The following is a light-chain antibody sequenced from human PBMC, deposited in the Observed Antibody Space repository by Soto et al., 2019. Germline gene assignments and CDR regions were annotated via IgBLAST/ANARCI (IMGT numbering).Light chain of an antibody. CDR1: QGISNY. CDR3: LQHFVSPFT. V-gene: IGKV1-17*03. Sequence: DIQMTQSPSAMSASVGDRVTITCRASQGISNYLAWFQQKPGIVPKRLIYAASSLRSGVPSRFSGSGSGIEFTLTISSLQPEDFATYYCLQHFVSPFTFGQGTKLEIK. CDR2: AAS. J-gene: IGKJ2*01.